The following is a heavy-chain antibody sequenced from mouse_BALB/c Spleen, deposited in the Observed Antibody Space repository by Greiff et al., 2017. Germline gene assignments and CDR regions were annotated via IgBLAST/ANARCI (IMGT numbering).Heavy chain of an antibody. J-gene: IGHJ4*01. CDR2: IDPSDSET. CDR3: ARRRVVDPYAMDY. Sequence: QVQLQQSGAELVKPGAPVKLSCKASGYTFTSYWMNWVKQRPGRGLEWIGRIDPSDSETHYNQKFKDKATLTVDKSSSTAYIQLSSLTSEDSAVYYCARRRVVDPYAMDYGGQGTAVTVSS. V-gene: IGHV1-69*02. CDR1: GYTFTSYW. D-gene: IGHD1-1*01.